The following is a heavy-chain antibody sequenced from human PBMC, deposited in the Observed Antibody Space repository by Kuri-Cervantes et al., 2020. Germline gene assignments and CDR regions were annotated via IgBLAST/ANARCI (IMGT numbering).Heavy chain of an antibody. CDR1: GFTFSSYG. CDR2: ISYDGSNK. J-gene: IGHJ3*02. D-gene: IGHD3-3*01. V-gene: IGHV3-30*18. CDR3: AKDAYDFWSGYSLGDAFDI. Sequence: GESLKISCAASGFTFSSYGMHWVRQAPGKGLEWVAVISYDGSNKYYADSVKGRFTISRDNAKNSLYLQMNSLRAEDTALYYCAKDAYDFWSGYSLGDAFDIWGQGTMVTVSS.